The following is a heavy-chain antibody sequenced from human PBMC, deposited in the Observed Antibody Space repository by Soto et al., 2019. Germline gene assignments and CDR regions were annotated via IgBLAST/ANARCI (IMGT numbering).Heavy chain of an antibody. CDR1: GYTLNELQ. V-gene: IGHV1-24*01. J-gene: IGHJ4*02. CDR3: ARGDNDY. Sequence: ASVKVSCKVSGYTLNELQIHWVRQTPGKGLDWLGGFDPDDRDGNTVSAQTFQDRLTMTEDTSTNTAHMELSSLRSEDTAVYYCARGDNDYWGQGTLVTVSS. CDR2: FDPDDRDGNT.